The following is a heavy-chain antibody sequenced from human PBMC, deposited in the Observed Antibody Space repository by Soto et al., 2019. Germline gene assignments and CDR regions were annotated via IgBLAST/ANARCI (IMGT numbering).Heavy chain of an antibody. Sequence: PGGSLRLSCAASGFTFSSYAMSWVRQAPGKGLEWVSAISGSGGSTYYADSVKGRFTISRDNSKNTLYLQMNSLRAGDTAVYYCAKDIVVVVAAGDAFDIWGQGTMVTVS. V-gene: IGHV3-23*01. J-gene: IGHJ3*02. CDR3: AKDIVVVVAAGDAFDI. CDR2: ISGSGGST. CDR1: GFTFSSYA. D-gene: IGHD2-15*01.